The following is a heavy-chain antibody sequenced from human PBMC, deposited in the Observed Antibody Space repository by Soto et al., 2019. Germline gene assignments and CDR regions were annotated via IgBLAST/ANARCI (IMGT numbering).Heavy chain of an antibody. CDR3: ARGVHCLSSSCYVL. CDR1: GYTFTSYD. J-gene: IGHJ4*01. V-gene: IGHV1-8*01. CDR2: MNPNSGNT. D-gene: IGHD2-2*01. Sequence: GASVKVSCKASGYTFTSYDINWVRQATGQGLEWMGWMNPNSGNTGYAQKFQGRVTMTRNTSISTAYMELSSLRSEDTAIYYCARGVHCLSSSCYVLWGQGTQVTVSS.